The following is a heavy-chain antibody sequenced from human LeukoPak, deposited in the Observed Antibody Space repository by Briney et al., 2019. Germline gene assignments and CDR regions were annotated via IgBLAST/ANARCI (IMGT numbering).Heavy chain of an antibody. CDR3: ARPVDTAMAIDY. Sequence: GGSLRLSCAASGFTFSSYWMSWVRQAPGKGLEWVSYISSSGSTIYYADSVKGRFTISRDNAKNSLYLQMNSLRAEDTAVYYCARPVDTAMAIDYWGQGTLVTVSS. J-gene: IGHJ4*02. CDR1: GFTFSSYW. CDR2: ISSSGSTI. D-gene: IGHD5-18*01. V-gene: IGHV3-48*04.